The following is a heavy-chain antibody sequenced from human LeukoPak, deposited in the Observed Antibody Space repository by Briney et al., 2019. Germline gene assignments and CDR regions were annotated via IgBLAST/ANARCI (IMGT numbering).Heavy chain of an antibody. D-gene: IGHD3-22*01. V-gene: IGHV3-53*01. J-gene: IGHJ3*02. CDR1: GFTVSSIY. CDR3: ASRDYTYYYDSSGYAFDI. Sequence: GGSLRLSCAASGFTVSSIYMNWVRQAPGKGLEWVSFIYSGGNTYYADSVKGRFTISRDNSKNTLYLQMNSLRAEDTAVYYCASRDYTYYYDSSGYAFDIWGQGTMVTVSS. CDR2: IYSGGNT.